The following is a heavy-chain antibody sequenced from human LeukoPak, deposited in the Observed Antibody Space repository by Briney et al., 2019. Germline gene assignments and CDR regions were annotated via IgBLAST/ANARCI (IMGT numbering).Heavy chain of an antibody. CDR3: ARGRDCSGGNCYPLRYYYYYMDV. Sequence: RSGGSLRLSCAASGFTFSSYDMHWVRQATGKSLEWVSGIGTAGDTYYPGSVKGRFTISRENAKNSLYLQMNSLRAGDTAVYYCARGRDCSGGNCYPLRYYYYYMDVWGKGTTVTVSS. CDR2: IGTAGDT. D-gene: IGHD2-15*01. CDR1: GFTFSSYD. J-gene: IGHJ6*03. V-gene: IGHV3-13*01.